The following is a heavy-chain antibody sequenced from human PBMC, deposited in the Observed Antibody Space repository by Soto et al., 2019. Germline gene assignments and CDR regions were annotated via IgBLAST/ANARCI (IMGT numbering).Heavy chain of an antibody. CDR2: ISAYNGNT. Sequence: QVQLVQSGAEVKKPGASVKVSCKASGYTFTSYGISWVRQAPGQGLEWMGWISAYNGNTNYAQKLQGRVTMTTDTPTSTAYMDLRSLRSDDKAVYYCARDEVLERITIVGSRGGVYYYYYSMDVWGQGTTVTVSS. CDR3: ARDEVLERITIVGSRGGVYYYYYSMDV. V-gene: IGHV1-18*04. D-gene: IGHD3-3*01. J-gene: IGHJ6*02. CDR1: GYTFTSYG.